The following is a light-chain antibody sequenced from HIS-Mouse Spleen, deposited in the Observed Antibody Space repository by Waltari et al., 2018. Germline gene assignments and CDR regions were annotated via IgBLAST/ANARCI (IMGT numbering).Light chain of an antibody. Sequence: QSALTQPASVSGSPGQSITISCTGTSSDVGSYNLVPWYQQHPGKAPKLMIDEGSNGPSGVSNRFSGSKSGTTASLTISGLQAEDEADYYCCSYAGSSTWVFGGGTKLTVL. CDR3: CSYAGSSTWV. J-gene: IGLJ3*02. CDR1: SSDVGSYNL. CDR2: EGS. V-gene: IGLV2-23*01.